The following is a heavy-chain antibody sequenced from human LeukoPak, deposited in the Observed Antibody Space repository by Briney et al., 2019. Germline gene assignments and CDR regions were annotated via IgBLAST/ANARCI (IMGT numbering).Heavy chain of an antibody. D-gene: IGHD5-12*01. Sequence: PSETLSLTCTVPVGSISSGRYSWSWFRQPAGKGLEWLGRIYSSGSTNYNPSLKSRATISVDTSQNQLSLNLSSVTAADTAIYYCARDGYSGSDALWGQGTLVTVSS. V-gene: IGHV4-61*02. CDR1: VGSISSGRYS. J-gene: IGHJ4*02. CDR3: ARDGYSGSDAL. CDR2: IYSSGST.